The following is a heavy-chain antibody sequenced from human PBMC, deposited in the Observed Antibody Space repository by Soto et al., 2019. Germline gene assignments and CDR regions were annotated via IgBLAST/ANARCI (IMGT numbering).Heavy chain of an antibody. J-gene: IGHJ4*02. CDR2: ISARGGST. Sequence: LRLSCAASGFTFDSHEMSWVRQAPGKGLEWVSTISARGGSTYYAPSVKGRFTVSRDNSKNTLYLQMSSLRDEDTVLYYCAKYCVSTSCYARHFDSWGQGTLVTVSS. V-gene: IGHV3-23*01. CDR3: AKYCVSTSCYARHFDS. CDR1: GFTFDSHE. D-gene: IGHD2-2*01.